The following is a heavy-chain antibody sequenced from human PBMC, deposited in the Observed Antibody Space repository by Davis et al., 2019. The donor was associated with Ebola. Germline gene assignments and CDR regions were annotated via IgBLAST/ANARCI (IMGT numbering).Heavy chain of an antibody. CDR1: GYTFTGYY. D-gene: IGHD4-23*01. CDR2: INPNSGDT. J-gene: IGHJ4*02. V-gene: IGHV1-2*04. Sequence: AASVKVSCKASGYTFTGYYIHWVRQAPGQGLEWMGWINPNSGDTKYSQKFQGWVTMTRDTHISTAYMELNRLTSDDTAVYYCNHGSNSGDYWGQGTLVTVSS. CDR3: NHGSNSGDY.